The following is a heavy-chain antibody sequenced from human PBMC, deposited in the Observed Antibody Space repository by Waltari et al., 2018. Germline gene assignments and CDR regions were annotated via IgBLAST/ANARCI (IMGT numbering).Heavy chain of an antibody. D-gene: IGHD1-20*01. CDR1: GFTFSSYS. Sequence: EVQLVESGGGLVQPGGSLRLSCAASGFTFSSYSLHWVRQAPEQGLGGVSYISSSSSTKYYADSVKGRFTISRDNAKNSLYLQMNSLRAEDTAVYYCARDRGNWNLFDYWGQGTLVTVSS. V-gene: IGHV3-48*04. CDR3: ARDRGNWNLFDY. J-gene: IGHJ4*02. CDR2: ISSSSSTK.